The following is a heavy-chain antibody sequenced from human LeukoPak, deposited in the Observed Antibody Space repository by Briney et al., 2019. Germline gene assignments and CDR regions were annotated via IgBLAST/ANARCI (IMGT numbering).Heavy chain of an antibody. CDR2: INWNGGST. J-gene: IGHJ6*03. CDR3: ARGAYGAASDYYYYMDV. CDR1: GFTFDVYG. Sequence: GGSLRLSCAASGFTFDVYGMSWVRQAPGKGLEWVSGINWNGGSTGYADSVKGRFTISRDNAKNSLYLQMNSLRAEDTALYYCARGAYGAASDYYYYMDVWGKGTTVTVSS. V-gene: IGHV3-20*04. D-gene: IGHD4-17*01.